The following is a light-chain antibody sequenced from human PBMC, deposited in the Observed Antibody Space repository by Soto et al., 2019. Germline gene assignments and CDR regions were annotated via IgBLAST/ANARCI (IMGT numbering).Light chain of an antibody. CDR2: NNN. CDR1: TSNIGAGYD. V-gene: IGLV1-40*01. J-gene: IGLJ3*02. CDR3: QSYDSSLSDSTV. Sequence: QSALTQPPSVSGAPGQRVTISCTGSTSNIGAGYDVHWYQQLPGTAPKLLIRNNNIRPSGVPDRFSGSKSGSSASLAITGLQADDEADYYCQSYDSSLSDSTVFGGGTQLTVL.